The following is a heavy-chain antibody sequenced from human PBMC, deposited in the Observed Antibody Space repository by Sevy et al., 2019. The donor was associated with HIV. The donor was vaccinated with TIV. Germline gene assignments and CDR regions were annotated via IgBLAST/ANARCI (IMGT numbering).Heavy chain of an antibody. D-gene: IGHD4-17*01. V-gene: IGHV1-69*06. Sequence: ASVKVSCKASGGTFSSYGISWVRQAPGQGLEWMGGIIPIFGTANYAQKFQGRVTITADKSTSTAYMELSSLRSEDTAIYYCARASSTTVTTPFDYWGQGTLVTVSS. CDR3: ARASSTTVTTPFDY. CDR2: IIPIFGTA. CDR1: GGTFSSYG. J-gene: IGHJ4*02.